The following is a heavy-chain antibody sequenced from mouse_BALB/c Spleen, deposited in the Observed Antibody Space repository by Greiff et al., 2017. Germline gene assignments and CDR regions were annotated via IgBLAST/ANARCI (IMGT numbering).Heavy chain of an antibody. Sequence: QVQLQQSGAELVRPGTSVKVSCKASGYAFTNYLIEWVKQRPGQGLEWIGVINPGSGGTNYNEKFKGKATLTADKSSSTAYMQLSSLTSDDSAVYFCARGGNYWFAYWGQGTLVTVSA. CDR3: ARGGNYWFAY. CDR1: GYAFTNYL. V-gene: IGHV1-54*01. J-gene: IGHJ3*01. D-gene: IGHD2-1*01. CDR2: INPGSGGT.